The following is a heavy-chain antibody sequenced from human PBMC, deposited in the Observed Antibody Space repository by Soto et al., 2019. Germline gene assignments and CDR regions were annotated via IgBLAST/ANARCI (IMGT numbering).Heavy chain of an antibody. J-gene: IGHJ4*02. V-gene: IGHV3-21*01. D-gene: IGHD5-18*01. CDR3: ARVGRWIQYLDY. Sequence: VGSLRLSCAASGFTFSSYSMNWVRQAPGKGLEWVSSISSSSSYIYYADSVKGRFTISRDNAKNSLYLQMNSLRAEDTAVYYCARVGRWIQYLDYWGQGTLVTVSS. CDR1: GFTFSSYS. CDR2: ISSSSSYI.